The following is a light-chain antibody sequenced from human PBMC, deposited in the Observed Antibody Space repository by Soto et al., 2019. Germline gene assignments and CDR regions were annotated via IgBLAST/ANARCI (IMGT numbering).Light chain of an antibody. V-gene: IGLV2-14*01. CDR2: EVT. CDR1: SSDVGRYNT. Sequence: QSVLTQPASVSGSPGQTITISCTGTSSDVGRYNTVSWYQHHPCKAPKLIIYEVTHRPAGISDRFSASKSGNTASLTISGLQAEDEADYYCNSLRVNHLYGFGSGTKVTVL. J-gene: IGLJ1*01. CDR3: NSLRVNHLYG.